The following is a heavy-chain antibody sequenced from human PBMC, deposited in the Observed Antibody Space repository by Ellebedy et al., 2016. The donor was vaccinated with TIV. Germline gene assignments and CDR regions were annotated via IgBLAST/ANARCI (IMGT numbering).Heavy chain of an antibody. CDR3: AKLAGVHSWYFDY. CDR1: GFTFSNYA. J-gene: IGHJ4*02. CDR2: LGGSSENT. D-gene: IGHD2-8*02. Sequence: GESLKISCAASGFTFSNYAMSWVRQAPGKGLEWVSALGGSSENTYYADSVKGRFTISRDNSKNTVNLQMNSLRAEDTAVYYCAKLAGVHSWYFDYWGQGTLVTVSS. V-gene: IGHV3-23*01.